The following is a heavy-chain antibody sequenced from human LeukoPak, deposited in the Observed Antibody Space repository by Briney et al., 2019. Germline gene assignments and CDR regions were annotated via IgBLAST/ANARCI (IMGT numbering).Heavy chain of an antibody. CDR3: ARDQYGDCYFDY. Sequence: SETLSLTCNVSGGSISSYYWSWMRQSPGKGLEWIGYIYHSGSTNYNPSLKSRVTISVDTSKNQFSLKLSSVTAADTALYYCARDQYGDCYFDYWGQGTLVTVSS. V-gene: IGHV4-59*01. J-gene: IGHJ4*02. CDR2: IYHSGST. CDR1: GGSISSYY. D-gene: IGHD2-21*01.